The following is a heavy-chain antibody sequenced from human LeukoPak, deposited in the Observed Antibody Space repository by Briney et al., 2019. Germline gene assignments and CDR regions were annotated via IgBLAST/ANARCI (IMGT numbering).Heavy chain of an antibody. D-gene: IGHD4-17*01. CDR2: ISSSGSTI. J-gene: IGHJ4*02. CDR1: GFTFSDYY. Sequence: GGSLRLSCAASGFTFSDYYMSWIRQAPGKGLEWVSYISSSGSTIYYADSVKGRFTISRDNAKNSLYLQTNSLRAEDTAVYYCARDSDYGDYEEYFDYWGQGTLVTVSS. CDR3: ARDSDYGDYEEYFDY. V-gene: IGHV3-11*01.